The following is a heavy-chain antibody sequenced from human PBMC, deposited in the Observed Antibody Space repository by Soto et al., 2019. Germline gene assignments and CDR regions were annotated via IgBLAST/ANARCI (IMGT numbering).Heavy chain of an antibody. CDR3: SRARYCTSPSCYNHYYYGMDI. CDR1: GYTFTKYG. CDR2: IGVYNGKT. Sequence: QEQLVQSGGEVKKPGASVRVSCKASGYTFTKYGITWVRQAPGQGLEWMGWIGVYNGKTNYARKLQGRVIMTADTSASTAYMELRSLGSDDTAVYYCSRARYCTSPSCYNHYYYGMDIWGQGDTVSVSS. D-gene: IGHD2-2*02. V-gene: IGHV1-18*04. J-gene: IGHJ6*02.